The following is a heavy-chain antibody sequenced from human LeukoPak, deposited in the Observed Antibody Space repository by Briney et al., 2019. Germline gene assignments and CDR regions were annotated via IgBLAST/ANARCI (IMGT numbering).Heavy chain of an antibody. CDR2: INPSGGST. CDR3: AILGDSSGYYWGNFDY. V-gene: IGHV1-46*01. D-gene: IGHD3-22*01. CDR1: GYTFTSYY. J-gene: IGHJ4*02. Sequence: GASVKVSCKASGYTFTSYYMHWVRQAPGQGLEWMGIINPSGGSTSYAQKFQGRVTMTRDMSTSTVYMELSSLRSEDTAVYYCAILGDSSGYYWGNFDYWGQGTLVTVSS.